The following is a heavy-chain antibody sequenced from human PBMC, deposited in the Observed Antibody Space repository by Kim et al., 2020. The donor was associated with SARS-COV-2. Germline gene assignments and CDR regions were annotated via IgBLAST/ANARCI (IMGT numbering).Heavy chain of an antibody. D-gene: IGHD6-19*01. J-gene: IGHJ5*02. CDR3: ARIIAVAGFNWFDP. Sequence: SETLSLTCAVYGGSFSGYYWSWIRQPPGKGLEWIGEINHSGSTNYNPSLKSRVTISVDTSKNQFSLKLSSVTAADTAVYYCARIIAVAGFNWFDPWGQGT. V-gene: IGHV4-34*01. CDR2: INHSGST. CDR1: GGSFSGYY.